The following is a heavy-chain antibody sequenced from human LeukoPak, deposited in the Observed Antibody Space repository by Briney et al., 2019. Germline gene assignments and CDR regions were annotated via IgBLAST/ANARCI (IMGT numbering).Heavy chain of an antibody. D-gene: IGHD1-20*01. CDR1: GFTFSSYD. V-gene: IGHV3-48*03. Sequence: GGSLRLSCAASGFTFSSYDMIWVRQAPGKGLEWLSYISSSDSTIFYADSVRGRFTISRDNTKNSLYLQMTSLRAEDTAVYYCARDTPNWNGFFDFWGQGTLVTVSS. CDR3: ARDTPNWNGFFDF. CDR2: ISSSDSTI. J-gene: IGHJ4*02.